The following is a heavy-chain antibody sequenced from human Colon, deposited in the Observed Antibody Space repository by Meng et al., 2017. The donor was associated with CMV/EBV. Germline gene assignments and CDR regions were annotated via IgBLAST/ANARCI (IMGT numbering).Heavy chain of an antibody. D-gene: IGHD3-10*01. CDR2: ISTTSGSI. V-gene: IGHV3-48*04. CDR3: AKDSNYYYYYGMDV. Sequence: SCEASGFPFSSYSMNWVRHTPGKGLEWVSYISTTSGSIFYADSVKGRFTISRDNARNSLYLEINDLRAEDTAVYYCAKDSNYYYYYGMDVWGQGTAVTVSS. CDR1: GFPFSSYS. J-gene: IGHJ6*02.